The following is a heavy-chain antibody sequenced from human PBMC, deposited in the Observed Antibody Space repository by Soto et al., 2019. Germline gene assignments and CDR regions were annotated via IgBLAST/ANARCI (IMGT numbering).Heavy chain of an antibody. Sequence: QVQLQESGPGLVKPSETLSLTCAVSGDSISSYYCMWIRQPPGKGLESIGYLYYGRSANYNPSLKRRVTLSVDTSTNHCSLTLSSMTAADTAVYYCALRSMAVVPEYWGQGTLVTVSS. V-gene: IGHV4-59*01. J-gene: IGHJ4*02. CDR3: ALRSMAVVPEY. CDR2: LYYGRSA. CDR1: GDSISSYY. D-gene: IGHD3-22*01.